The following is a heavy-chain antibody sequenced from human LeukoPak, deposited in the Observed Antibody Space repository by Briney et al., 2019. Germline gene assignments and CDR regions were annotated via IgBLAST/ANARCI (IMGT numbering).Heavy chain of an antibody. CDR3: ARGTGWDFWTITTYYYYYMDV. Sequence: ASVKVSCKASGYTFTSYGISWVRQAPGQGLEWMGWMNPNSGNTGYAQKFQGRVTITRNTSISTAYMELSSLRSEDTAVYYCARGTGWDFWTITTYYYYYMDVWGKGTTVTVSS. CDR2: MNPNSGNT. J-gene: IGHJ6*03. D-gene: IGHD3/OR15-3a*01. CDR1: GYTFTSYG. V-gene: IGHV1-8*03.